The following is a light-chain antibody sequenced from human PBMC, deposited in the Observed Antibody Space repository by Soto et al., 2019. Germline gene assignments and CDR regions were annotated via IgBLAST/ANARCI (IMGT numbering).Light chain of an antibody. CDR1: QNIGRW. CDR2: HAS. Sequence: DIQITHSPYTLSASIGDRFTISWRASQNIGRWLAWYQQKPGTAPNLLIYHASNLRGGVPSRFSGGGSGTEFTLTISSVQPDDIATYSCQQYNSYSWTFGQGTKVDI. CDR3: QQYNSYSWT. V-gene: IGKV1-5*01. J-gene: IGKJ1*01.